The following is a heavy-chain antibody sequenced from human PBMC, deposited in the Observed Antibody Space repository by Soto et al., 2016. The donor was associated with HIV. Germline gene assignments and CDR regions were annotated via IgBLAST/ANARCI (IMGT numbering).Heavy chain of an antibody. J-gene: IGHJ4*02. V-gene: IGHV4-61*03. CDR2: IYYTGTT. Sequence: VQLQQSGPGLMKPSETLSLTCSVSGDSVSSSSFYWSWFRQPPGKGLEWIAYIYYTGTTEYTPSLKSRVTLSIDTSNNYFSLKLNSVTAADTAIYYCARGSLGGGASDFWGQGILVTVSS. D-gene: IGHD2-15*01. CDR3: ARGSLGGGASDF. CDR1: GDSVSSSSFY.